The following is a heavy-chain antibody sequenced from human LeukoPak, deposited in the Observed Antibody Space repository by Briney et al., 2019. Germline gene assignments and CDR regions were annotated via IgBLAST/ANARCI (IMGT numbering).Heavy chain of an antibody. V-gene: IGHV3-30*18. CDR2: ISSDGSNK. CDR3: AKAREVWFGELGRY. J-gene: IGHJ4*02. CDR1: DFTFSNYE. Sequence: AGGSLRLSCAASDFTFSNYEMNWVRQAPGKGLEWVAVISSDGSNKYYADSVQGRFTISRDNSKNTLYLQMNSLRAEDTAVYYCAKAREVWFGELGRYWGQGTLVTVSS. D-gene: IGHD3-10*01.